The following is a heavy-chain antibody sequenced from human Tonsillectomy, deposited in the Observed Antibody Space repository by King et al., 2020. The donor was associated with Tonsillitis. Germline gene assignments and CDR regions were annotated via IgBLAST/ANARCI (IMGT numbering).Heavy chain of an antibody. CDR1: GFTFSSYS. Sequence: VQLVESGGGLVKPGGSLRLSCAASGFTFSSYSMNWVSQAPGKGLEWVSSISSSSSYIYYADSVKGRFTISRDNAKNSLYLQMNSLRVEDTAVYYCARDLGWSFDYWGQGTLVTVSS. D-gene: IGHD3-16*01. V-gene: IGHV3-21*01. CDR2: ISSSSSYI. J-gene: IGHJ4*02. CDR3: ARDLGWSFDY.